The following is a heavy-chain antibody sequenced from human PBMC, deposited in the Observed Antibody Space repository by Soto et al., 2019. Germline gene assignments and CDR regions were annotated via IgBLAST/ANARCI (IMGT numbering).Heavy chain of an antibody. CDR1: GFTLSSYA. J-gene: IGHJ5*02. V-gene: IGHV3-23*01. CDR3: ANACSSSCEDWFYT. D-gene: IGHD6-6*01. Sequence: GGSLRLSCSASGFTLSSYAMSFVRQAPRKGLEWVSAISGSVGSTYYADSVKGRFTISRGKSKDTLYLQMNSLRAEATAVHYCANACSSSCEDWFYTCGQGALVTVS. CDR2: ISGSVGST.